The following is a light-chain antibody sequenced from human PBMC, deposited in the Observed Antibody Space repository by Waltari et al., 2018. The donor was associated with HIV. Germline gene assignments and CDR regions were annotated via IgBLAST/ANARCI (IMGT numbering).Light chain of an antibody. CDR2: GAS. CDR3: QQYKNWAPGRT. J-gene: IGKJ1*01. CDR1: QSVNSN. Sequence: ATLSVSPGERATLSCRASQSVNSNLAWYQQKPGQAPRLLIYGASTRATGIPARFSGSGSGTEFTLTISSLQSEDFAVYYCQQYKNWAPGRTFGQGTKVEIK. V-gene: IGKV3-15*01.